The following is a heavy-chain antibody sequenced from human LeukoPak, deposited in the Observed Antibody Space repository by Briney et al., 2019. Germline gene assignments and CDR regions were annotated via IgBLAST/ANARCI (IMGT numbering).Heavy chain of an antibody. D-gene: IGHD3-22*01. CDR1: GFTFSSYA. J-gene: IGHJ4*02. V-gene: IGHV3-64*01. CDR2: ISSNGGST. Sequence: SGGSLRLSCAASGFTFSSYAMHWVRQALGKGLEYVSAISSNGGSTYYANSVGGRFTISRDNSKNTLYLQMGSLRVEDMAVYYCARALGWASSGPIDYWGQGTLVSVSS. CDR3: ARALGWASSGPIDY.